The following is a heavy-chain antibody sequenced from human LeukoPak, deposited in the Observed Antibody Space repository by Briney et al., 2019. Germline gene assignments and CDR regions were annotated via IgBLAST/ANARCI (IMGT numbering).Heavy chain of an antibody. CDR3: AKRGRAEYSYGHFDY. V-gene: IGHV3-23*01. D-gene: IGHD5-18*01. Sequence: GGSLRLSCAASGFTFSSYAMSWVRQAPRKGLEWVSAISGSGGSTYYADSVKGRFTISRDNSKNTLYLQMNSLRAEDTAVYYCAKRGRAEYSYGHFDYWGQGTLVTVSS. J-gene: IGHJ4*02. CDR2: ISGSGGST. CDR1: GFTFSSYA.